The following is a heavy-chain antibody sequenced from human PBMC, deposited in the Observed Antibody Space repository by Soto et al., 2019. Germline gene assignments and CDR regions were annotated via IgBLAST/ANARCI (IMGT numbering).Heavy chain of an antibody. V-gene: IGHV4-59*01. Sequence: SETLSLTCTVSGASINNYYWSWLRQPPGEAPEWIGYIDDRGSTSSNPSFKSRVAISRDTSKNQFSLELMSVTAADTAVYYCARGYRYSNSRYTGFDPWGQGTLVTVSS. CDR1: GASINNYY. CDR2: IDDRGST. D-gene: IGHD6-13*01. CDR3: ARGYRYSNSRYTGFDP. J-gene: IGHJ5*02.